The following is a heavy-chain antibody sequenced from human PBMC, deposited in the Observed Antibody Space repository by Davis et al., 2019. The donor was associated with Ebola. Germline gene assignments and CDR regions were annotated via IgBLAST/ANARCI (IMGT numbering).Heavy chain of an antibody. CDR2: IKQDGNEK. J-gene: IGHJ4*02. D-gene: IGHD2-15*01. CDR1: GFTFSSAW. V-gene: IGHV3-7*01. Sequence: PGGSLRLSCAASGFTFSSAWMNWVRQAPGKGLEWVANIKQDGNEKYYVDSVKGRFTISRDNAKNSLYLQMNSLRAEDTAVYYCAREGYCSGGSCYYFDYWGQGTLVTVSS. CDR3: AREGYCSGGSCYYFDY.